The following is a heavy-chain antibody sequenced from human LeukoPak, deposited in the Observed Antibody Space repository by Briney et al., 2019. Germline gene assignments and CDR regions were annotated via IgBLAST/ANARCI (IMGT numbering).Heavy chain of an antibody. D-gene: IGHD6-13*01. V-gene: IGHV3-30*18. J-gene: IGHJ3*02. CDR3: AKQIAARGLGAFDI. CDR2: ISYDGSNK. Sequence: GGSLRLSCAASGFTFGSYGMHWVRQAPGKGLEWVAVISYDGSNKYYADSVKGRFTISRDNSKNTLYLQMTSLRAEDTAVYYCAKQIAARGLGAFDIWGQGTMVTVSS. CDR1: GFTFGSYG.